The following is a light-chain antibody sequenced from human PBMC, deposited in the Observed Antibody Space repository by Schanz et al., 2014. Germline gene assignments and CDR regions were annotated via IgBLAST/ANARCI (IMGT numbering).Light chain of an antibody. V-gene: IGKV3-15*01. J-gene: IGKJ1*01. CDR3: QQYNNWPQT. CDR2: GAS. CDR1: QSVSSN. Sequence: EIVLTQSPGTLSLSPGERATLSCRPSQSVSSNLAWYQQKPGQAPRLLIYGASTRATGIPARFSGSGSGTEFTLTISSLQSEDFAVYYCQQYNNWPQTFGQGTKVEIK.